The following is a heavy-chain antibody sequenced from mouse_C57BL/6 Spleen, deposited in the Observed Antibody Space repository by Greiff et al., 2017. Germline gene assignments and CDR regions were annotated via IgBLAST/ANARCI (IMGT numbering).Heavy chain of an antibody. Sequence: EVQLQQSGPVLVKPGASVKMSCKASGYTFTDYYMNWVKQSHGKSLEWIGVINPYNGGPSYNQKFKGKATLTVDKSSSTAYMELNSLTSEDSEVYYCANYGSRRFAYWGQGTLVTVSA. V-gene: IGHV1-19*01. CDR2: INPYNGGP. CDR3: ANYGSRRFAY. CDR1: GYTFTDYY. J-gene: IGHJ3*01. D-gene: IGHD1-1*01.